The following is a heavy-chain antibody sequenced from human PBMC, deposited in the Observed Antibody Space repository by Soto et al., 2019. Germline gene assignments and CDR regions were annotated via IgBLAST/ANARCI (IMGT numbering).Heavy chain of an antibody. Sequence: GSLRLSCAASGFTFSSYAMHWVRQAPGKGLEWVAVISYDGSNKYYADSVKGRFTISRDNSKNTLYLQMNSLRAEDTAVYYCARDTGYSSSWYADDAFDIWGQGTMVTVSS. V-gene: IGHV3-30-3*01. J-gene: IGHJ3*02. CDR2: ISYDGSNK. CDR1: GFTFSSYA. CDR3: ARDTGYSSSWYADDAFDI. D-gene: IGHD6-13*01.